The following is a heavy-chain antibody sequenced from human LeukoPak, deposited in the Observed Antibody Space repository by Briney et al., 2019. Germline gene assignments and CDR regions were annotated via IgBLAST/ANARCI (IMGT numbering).Heavy chain of an antibody. CDR1: GYTFTGYY. CDR3: ARSLRSGSYSGLDY. CDR2: INPNSGGT. D-gene: IGHD1-26*01. J-gene: IGHJ4*02. Sequence: ASVKVSCKASGYTFTGYYMHWVRQAPGQGLEWMGWINPNSGGTNYAQKFQGRVTITRDTSISTAYMELSRLRSDDTAVYYCARSLRSGSYSGLDYWGQGTLVTVSS. V-gene: IGHV1-2*02.